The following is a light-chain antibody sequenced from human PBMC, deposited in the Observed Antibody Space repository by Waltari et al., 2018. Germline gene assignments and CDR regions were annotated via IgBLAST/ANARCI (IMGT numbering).Light chain of an antibody. CDR1: NSDVGGYNY. CDR3: NSYRNINTYV. V-gene: IGLV2-14*01. J-gene: IGLJ1*01. CDR2: DVT. Sequence: QSALTQPAFVSGSPGQSITIFCIGTNSDVGGYNYVSWYQQHPGKAPKPMIYDVTKRPSGVSNLFSGSKSGNTASLTISGLQAEDEADYYCNSYRNINTYVFGTGTKVTVL.